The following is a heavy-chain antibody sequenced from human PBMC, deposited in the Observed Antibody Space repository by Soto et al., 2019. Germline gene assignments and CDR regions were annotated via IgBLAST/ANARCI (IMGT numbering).Heavy chain of an antibody. CDR1: GDSISSKNYY. Sequence: KTSETLSLTCTVSGDSISSKNYYWEWIRLPPGKGLEWIGSIYGNGGTYYNPSLKSRVTIHVETPKKQISLKLKSVTAADSALYYCARRSHRSGSGSFIEKWGQGTLVTRLL. J-gene: IGHJ4*02. V-gene: IGHV4-39*01. CDR2: IYGNGGT. D-gene: IGHD3-10*01. CDR3: ARRSHRSGSGSFIEK.